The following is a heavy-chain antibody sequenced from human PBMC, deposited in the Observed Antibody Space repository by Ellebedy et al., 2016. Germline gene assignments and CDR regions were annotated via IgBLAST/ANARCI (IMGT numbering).Heavy chain of an antibody. J-gene: IGHJ5*02. D-gene: IGHD3-16*01. CDR3: ARGVGGTSLNWFDP. CDR1: GFTLSGYT. Sequence: GESLKISXAASGFTLSGYTMNWVRQAPGKGLEWVSSISSSGSNIFYADSVKGRFTISRDNAKNSLFLLMNSLRAEDTAVYYCARGVGGTSLNWFDPWGQGTLVTVSS. CDR2: ISSSGSNI. V-gene: IGHV3-21*01.